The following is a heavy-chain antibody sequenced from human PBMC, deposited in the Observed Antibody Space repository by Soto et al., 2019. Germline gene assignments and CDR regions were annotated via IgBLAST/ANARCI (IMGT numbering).Heavy chain of an antibody. V-gene: IGHV3-23*01. Sequence: EVQLLESGGGLVQPGGSLRLACAASGFTFSSYAMSWVRQAPGKGLEWVSALSGSGGSTYYADSVKGRFTISRDNSKNTLYLQMNSLRAEDTAVYYCAKGQSRIVGATLADYWGQGTLVTVSS. CDR2: LSGSGGST. J-gene: IGHJ4*02. CDR3: AKGQSRIVGATLADY. CDR1: GFTFSSYA. D-gene: IGHD1-26*01.